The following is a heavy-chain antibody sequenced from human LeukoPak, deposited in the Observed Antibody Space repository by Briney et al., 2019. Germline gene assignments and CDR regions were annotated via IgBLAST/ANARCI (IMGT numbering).Heavy chain of an antibody. V-gene: IGHV3-53*01. CDR2: IHRGGNT. D-gene: IGHD3-9*01. CDR1: GFIVSSSY. CDR3: VSHSDTLTSYSFDY. Sequence: PGGSLRLSCAASGFIVSSSYMRWVRQAPGKGLEWVSIIHRGGNTYYADSVKGRFTISRDNSKNTMSLQMSSLRAEDAAVYYCVSHSDTLTSYSFDYWGQGTLVTVSS. J-gene: IGHJ4*02.